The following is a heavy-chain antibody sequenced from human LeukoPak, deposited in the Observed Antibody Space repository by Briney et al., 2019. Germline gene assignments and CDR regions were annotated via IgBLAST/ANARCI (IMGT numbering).Heavy chain of an antibody. J-gene: IGHJ4*02. D-gene: IGHD6-13*01. V-gene: IGHV4-38-2*02. CDR3: ARVLSSSPWVHLWY. Sequence: PSETLSLTCTVSGYSISSGYYWGWIRQPPGKGLEWIGIIYHSGSTYYNPSLKSRVTISVDTSKNQFSLKLSSVTAADTAVYYCARVLSSSPWVHLWYWGQGTLVTVSS. CDR2: IYHSGST. CDR1: GYSISSGYY.